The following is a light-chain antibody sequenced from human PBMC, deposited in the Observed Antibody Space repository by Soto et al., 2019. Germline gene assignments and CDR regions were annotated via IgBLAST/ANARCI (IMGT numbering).Light chain of an antibody. Sequence: ESGATQSPGTLSLSTGERATLSCRASQSVSNNYLAWYQQKPGQAPRLLIYGASNRATGIPDRFSGSGSGTDFTLTSSILQPEDSAVYYCQQYGSSGTFGQGTKVDI. CDR3: QQYGSSGT. CDR1: QSVSNNY. V-gene: IGKV3-20*01. CDR2: GAS. J-gene: IGKJ1*01.